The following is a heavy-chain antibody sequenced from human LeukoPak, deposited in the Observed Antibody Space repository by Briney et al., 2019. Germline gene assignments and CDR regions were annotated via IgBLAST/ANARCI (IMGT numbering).Heavy chain of an antibody. CDR2: IYSGGST. D-gene: IGHD3-10*01. Sequence: PGGSLRLSCAASGFTFSSYWMSWVRQAPGKGLEWVSVIYSGGSTYYADSVKGRFTISRDNSKNTLYLQMNSLRAEDTAVYYCARGINPEDYGFYYFDYWGQGTLVTVSS. CDR1: GFTFSSYW. CDR3: ARGINPEDYGFYYFDY. J-gene: IGHJ4*02. V-gene: IGHV3-53*01.